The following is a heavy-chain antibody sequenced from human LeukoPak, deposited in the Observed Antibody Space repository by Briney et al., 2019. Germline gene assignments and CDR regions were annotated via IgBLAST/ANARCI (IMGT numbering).Heavy chain of an antibody. D-gene: IGHD1-26*01. CDR2: IKQDGSEK. V-gene: IGHV3-7*01. CDR1: GFSFSSYW. CDR3: ARYSGSYHTFDY. J-gene: IGHJ4*02. Sequence: GSLRLSCAPSGFSFSSYWMTWVRQAPGKGLEWVANIKQDGSEKYYVDSLKGRFTISRDNAKNSLYLQVNSLRAEDTAVYYCARYSGSYHTFDYWGQGTLVTVSS.